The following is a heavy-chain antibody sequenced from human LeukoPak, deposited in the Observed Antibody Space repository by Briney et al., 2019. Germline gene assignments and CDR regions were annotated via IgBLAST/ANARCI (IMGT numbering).Heavy chain of an antibody. D-gene: IGHD2-21*02. V-gene: IGHV3-23*01. CDR2: ISGGGDIT. Sequence: GGSLTLSCAASGFNFANHAMSWVRQTPGKGLEWVSAISGGGDITYYADSVTGRFTISRDNSKDTLFLQMHSLRPGDTAVYYCVREDTPATANYWGQGTLVTISS. CDR1: GFNFANHA. J-gene: IGHJ4*02. CDR3: VREDTPATANY.